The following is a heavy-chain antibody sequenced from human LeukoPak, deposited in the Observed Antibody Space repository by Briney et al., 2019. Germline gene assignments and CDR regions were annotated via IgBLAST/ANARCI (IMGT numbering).Heavy chain of an antibody. V-gene: IGHV3-30*03. CDR3: ARGAQKILSFGEYPSDAFDI. J-gene: IGHJ3*02. CDR2: ISYDGSNK. CDR1: GFTFSSYG. Sequence: PGGSLRLSCAASGFTFSSYGMHWVRQAPGKGLEWVAVISYDGSNKYYADSVKGRFTISRDNSKNTLYLQMNSLRDEDTAVYYCARGAQKILSFGEYPSDAFDIWGQGTMVSVSS. D-gene: IGHD3-10*01.